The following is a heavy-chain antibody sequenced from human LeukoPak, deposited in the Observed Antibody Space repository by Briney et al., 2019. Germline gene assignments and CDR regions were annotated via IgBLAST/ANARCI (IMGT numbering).Heavy chain of an antibody. D-gene: IGHD1-26*01. J-gene: IGHJ4*02. CDR3: ARDGGTYYGDY. CDR2: IYAGGTT. V-gene: IGHV3-53*01. CDR1: GLFVTQNY. Sequence: HPGGSLRLSCAASGLFVTQNYMSWVCQAPGRGLEWVSVIYAGGTTYYADSVKDRFTISTDKSKNTLYLQMDNLRAEDTAVYYCARDGGTYYGDYWGQGALVIVSS.